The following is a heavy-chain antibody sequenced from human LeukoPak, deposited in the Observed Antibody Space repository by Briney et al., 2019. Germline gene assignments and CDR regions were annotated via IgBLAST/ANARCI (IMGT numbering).Heavy chain of an antibody. CDR3: ARTGKGRAVGGKGAGYDGMEV. Sequence: PSETLSLTCAVSGGSFSSYYWSWIRQPPGKGLEWVGEINHSGSTNYNPSLKSRVTISVDTSKNQFSLKLSSVTAADTAVYYCARTGKGRAVGGKGAGYDGMEVWGKGTTVTVSS. D-gene: IGHD6-19*01. V-gene: IGHV4-34*01. CDR1: GGSFSSYY. J-gene: IGHJ6*04. CDR2: INHSGST.